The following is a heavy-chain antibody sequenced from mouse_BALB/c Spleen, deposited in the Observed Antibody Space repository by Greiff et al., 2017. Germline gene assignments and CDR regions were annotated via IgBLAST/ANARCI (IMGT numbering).Heavy chain of an antibody. Sequence: VQLKQSGPELVKPGASVKISCKASGYSFTGYFMNWVMQSHGKSLEWIGRINPYNGDTFYNQKFKGKATLTVDKSSSTAHMELRSLASEDSAVYYCARRRDYGGAMDYWGQGTSVTVSS. J-gene: IGHJ4*01. CDR3: ARRRDYGGAMDY. CDR2: INPYNGDT. D-gene: IGHD1-1*01. V-gene: IGHV1-20*02. CDR1: GYSFTGYF.